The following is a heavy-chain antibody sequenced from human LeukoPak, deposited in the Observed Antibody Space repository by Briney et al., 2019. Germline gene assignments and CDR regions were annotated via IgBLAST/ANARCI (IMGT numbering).Heavy chain of an antibody. V-gene: IGHV1-46*01. CDR3: ARDYGDYYFDY. Sequence: ASVKVSCKASGYTFTSYYMHWVRQAPGQGPEWMGIINPSGGSTSYAQKFQGRVTMTRDTSISTVYMELSRLRSDDTAVYYCARDYGDYYFDYWGQGTLVTVSS. J-gene: IGHJ4*02. CDR2: INPSGGST. CDR1: GYTFTSYY. D-gene: IGHD4-17*01.